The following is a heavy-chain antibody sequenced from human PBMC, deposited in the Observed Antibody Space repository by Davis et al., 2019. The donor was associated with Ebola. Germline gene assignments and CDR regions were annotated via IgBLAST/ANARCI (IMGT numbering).Heavy chain of an antibody. J-gene: IGHJ3*02. D-gene: IGHD6-19*01. CDR3: AKDTSNVWFDI. V-gene: IGHV3-23*01. CDR2: ISGSGGST. CDR1: GFTFSDYY. Sequence: GESLKISCAASGFTFSDYYMSWVRQAPGKGLEWVSAISGSGGSTYYADSVKGRFTISRDNSKNTLYLQMNSLRVEDTAIYYCAKDTSNVWFDIWGQGTMVTVSS.